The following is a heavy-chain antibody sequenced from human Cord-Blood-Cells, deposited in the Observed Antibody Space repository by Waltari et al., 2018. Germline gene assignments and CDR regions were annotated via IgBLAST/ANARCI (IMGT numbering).Heavy chain of an antibody. D-gene: IGHD3-10*01. CDR3: ARDKPGDKEVGAFDI. Sequence: QLQLQESGSGLVKPSRTLSLTCAVSGGSISSGGYSWSWIRQPPGKGLEWIGYIYHSGSTYYNPALKSRVTISVDRSKNQFSLKLSSVTAADTAVYYCARDKPGDKEVGAFDIWGQGTMVTVSS. V-gene: IGHV4-30-2*01. J-gene: IGHJ3*02. CDR1: GGSISSGGYS. CDR2: IYHSGST.